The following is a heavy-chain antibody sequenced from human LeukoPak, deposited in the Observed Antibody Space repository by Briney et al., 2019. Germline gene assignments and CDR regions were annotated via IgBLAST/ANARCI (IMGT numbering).Heavy chain of an antibody. CDR1: GFTFDDYG. CDR2: INWNGGST. V-gene: IGHV3-20*04. D-gene: IGHD5-24*01. CDR3: ARSPVEMATVSFDY. Sequence: GGSLRLSCAASGFTFDDYGMSWVRQAPGKGLEWVSGINWNGGSTGYADSVKGRFTISRDNAKNSLYLQMNSLRAEDTAVYYCARSPVEMATVSFDYWGQGTLVTVSS. J-gene: IGHJ4*02.